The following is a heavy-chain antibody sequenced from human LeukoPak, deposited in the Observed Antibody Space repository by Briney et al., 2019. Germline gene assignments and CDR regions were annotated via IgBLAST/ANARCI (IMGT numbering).Heavy chain of an antibody. J-gene: IGHJ5*02. D-gene: IGHD3-3*01. Sequence: GASVKVSCKASGYTFTGYYMHWVRQAPGQGLEWMGWINPNSGGTNYAQEFQGRVTMTRDTSISTAYMELSRLRSDDTAVYYCARSQYDFWSGYYENNWFDPWGQGTLVTVSS. CDR3: ARSQYDFWSGYYENNWFDP. CDR1: GYTFTGYY. V-gene: IGHV1-2*02. CDR2: INPNSGGT.